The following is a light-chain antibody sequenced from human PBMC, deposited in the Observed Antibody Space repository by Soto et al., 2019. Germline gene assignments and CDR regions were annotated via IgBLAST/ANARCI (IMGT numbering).Light chain of an antibody. V-gene: IGKV3-11*01. CDR1: QSVNNY. J-gene: IGKJ4*01. Sequence: EIVLTQSPATLSLSPGERATLSCRASQSVNNYLAWYQQTPGQAPRLLIYDASTRATGSPARFSGSGSGTDFTRTIRSLEPEDFAVSYCQQRIDWPLTFGGGTKVDIK. CDR3: QQRIDWPLT. CDR2: DAS.